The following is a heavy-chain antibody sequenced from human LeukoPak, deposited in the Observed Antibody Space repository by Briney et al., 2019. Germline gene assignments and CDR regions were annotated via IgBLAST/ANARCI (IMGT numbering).Heavy chain of an antibody. V-gene: IGHV1-18*01. CDR3: ARAPPRIVVVLAATNYYGMDV. J-gene: IGHJ6*02. CDR1: GYTFTSYG. Sequence: GASVKVSCKASGYTFTSYGISWVRQAPGQGLEWMGWISAYNGNTNYAQKLQGRVTMTTDTSTSTAYMELRSLRSDDTAVYYCARAPPRIVVVLAATNYYGMDVWGQGTTVTVSS. D-gene: IGHD2-15*01. CDR2: ISAYNGNT.